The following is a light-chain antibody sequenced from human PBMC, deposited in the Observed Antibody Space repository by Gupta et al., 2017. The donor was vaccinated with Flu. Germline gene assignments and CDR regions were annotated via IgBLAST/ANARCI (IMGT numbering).Light chain of an antibody. Sequence: ITISCTGTSSDVGGYNYVSWYQQHPGKAPKLMIYEVSNRPSGVSNRFSGSKSGNTASLTISGLQAEDEADYYCSSYTSSSTPVVFGGGIKLTVL. CDR1: SSDVGGYNY. J-gene: IGLJ2*01. CDR2: EVS. CDR3: SSYTSSSTPVV. V-gene: IGLV2-14*01.